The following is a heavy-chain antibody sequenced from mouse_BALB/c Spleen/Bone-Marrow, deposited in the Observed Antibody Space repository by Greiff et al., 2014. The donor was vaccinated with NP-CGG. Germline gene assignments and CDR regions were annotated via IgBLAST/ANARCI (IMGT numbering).Heavy chain of an antibody. D-gene: IGHD1-1*01. J-gene: IGHJ3*01. CDR3: ARGYYGSGLVY. V-gene: IGHV1-7*01. Sequence: QVQLQQSGAELAKPGASVKMSCKASGYTFTSYWMHWVKQRPGQGLEWIGYINPSTGYTEYNQKFKDKATLTADKSSSTAYMQLSSLTSEDSAVYYCARGYYGSGLVYWGQGTLVTVSA. CDR2: INPSTGYT. CDR1: GYTFTSYW.